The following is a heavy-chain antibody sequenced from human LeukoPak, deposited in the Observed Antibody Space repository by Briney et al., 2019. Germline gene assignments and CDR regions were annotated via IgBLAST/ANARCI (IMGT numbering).Heavy chain of an antibody. V-gene: IGHV3-23*01. J-gene: IGHJ6*02. D-gene: IGHD2-2*01. CDR2: ISGNDGTT. CDR1: GFTFSSFA. Sequence: SGGCLRLSCAASGFTFSSFAMSWVRQAPGKGLEWVSTISGNDGTTYYADSVKGRFTISRDNSKNTLYLQMDSLRAEDTAVYYCAKPYCRATRCYLYLYGMDVWGQGTTVIVSS. CDR3: AKPYCRATRCYLYLYGMDV.